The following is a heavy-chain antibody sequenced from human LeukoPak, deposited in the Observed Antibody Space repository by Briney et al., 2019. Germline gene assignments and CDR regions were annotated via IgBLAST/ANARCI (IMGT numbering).Heavy chain of an antibody. CDR2: VSTGGYT. V-gene: IGHV3-23*01. CDR3: AKGHSSGWLPAH. J-gene: IGHJ4*02. D-gene: IGHD6-19*01. Sequence: GSLKLSCAASGFHFSSYSMNWVRQAPGKGLDWVSSVSTGGYTYYADSVKGRFTISRDNSKNTLYLQMNSLSAEDTAIYYCAKGHSSGWLPAHWGQGTLVTVSS. CDR1: GFHFSSYS.